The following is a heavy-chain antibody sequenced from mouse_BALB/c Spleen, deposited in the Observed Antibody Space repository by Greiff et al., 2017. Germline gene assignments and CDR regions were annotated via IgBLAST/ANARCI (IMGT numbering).Heavy chain of an antibody. D-gene: IGHD2-12*01. Sequence: EVQRVESGPGLVKPSQSLSLTCSVTGYSITSGYYWNWIRQFPGNKLEWMGYISYDGSNNYNPSLKNRISITRDTSKNQFFLKLNSVTTEDTATYYCAAYYSTRWYFDVWGAGTTVTVSS. CDR2: ISYDGSN. V-gene: IGHV3-6*02. J-gene: IGHJ1*01. CDR1: GYSITSGYY. CDR3: AAYYSTRWYFDV.